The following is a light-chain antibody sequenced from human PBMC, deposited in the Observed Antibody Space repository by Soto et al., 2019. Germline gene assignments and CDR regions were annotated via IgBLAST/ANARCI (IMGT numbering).Light chain of an antibody. CDR2: DAS. CDR3: LLYHTCSWP. J-gene: IGKJ1*01. Sequence: DIQMTQSPSTLSASVGDKVTITCRASQSISTWLYWYQQQSGKAPKLLIYDASGLQRGVPSRSSGRGSGSDFDPTIHGLQPDDFATYYCLLYHTCSWPFGQGTRVE. V-gene: IGKV1-5*01. CDR1: QSISTW.